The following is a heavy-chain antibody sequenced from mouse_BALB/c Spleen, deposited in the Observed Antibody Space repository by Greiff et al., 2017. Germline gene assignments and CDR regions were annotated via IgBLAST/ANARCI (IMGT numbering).Heavy chain of an antibody. Sequence: DVQLQESGGGLVQPGGSRKLSCAASGFTFSSFGMHWVRQAPEKGLEWVAYISSGSSTIYYADTVKGRFTISRDNPKNTLFLQMTSLRSEDTAMYYCARAGSSTYYAMDYWGQGTSVTVSS. CDR2: ISSGSSTI. V-gene: IGHV5-17*02. CDR1: GFTFSSFG. J-gene: IGHJ4*01. D-gene: IGHD1-1*01. CDR3: ARAGSSTYYAMDY.